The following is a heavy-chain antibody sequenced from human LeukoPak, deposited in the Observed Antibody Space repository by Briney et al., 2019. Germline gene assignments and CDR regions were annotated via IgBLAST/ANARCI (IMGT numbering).Heavy chain of an antibody. J-gene: IGHJ4*02. CDR3: ARPHFDYYDSSGYYYGY. CDR2: ISSSSSYI. CDR1: GFTFSSYS. Sequence: GGSLRLSCAASGFTFSSYSMNWVRQAPGKGLEWVSSISSSSSYIYYADSVKGRFTISRDNAKNSLYLQMNSLRAEDTAVYYCARPHFDYYDSSGYYYGYWGQGTLVTVSS. D-gene: IGHD3-22*01. V-gene: IGHV3-21*01.